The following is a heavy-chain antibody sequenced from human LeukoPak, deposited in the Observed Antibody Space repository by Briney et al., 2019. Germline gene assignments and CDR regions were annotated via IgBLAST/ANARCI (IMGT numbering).Heavy chain of an antibody. CDR3: ARDLSAIAVAGTGFDY. D-gene: IGHD6-19*01. CDR2: IGASGGST. V-gene: IGHV3-23*01. CDR1: GFTFNIYA. J-gene: IGHJ4*02. Sequence: GGSLRLSCAASGFTFNIYAMSWVRQAPGKGLEWVSAIGASGGSTFYADSVKGRFTISRDNAKNSLYLQMNSLRAEDTAVYYCARDLSAIAVAGTGFDYWGQGTLITVSS.